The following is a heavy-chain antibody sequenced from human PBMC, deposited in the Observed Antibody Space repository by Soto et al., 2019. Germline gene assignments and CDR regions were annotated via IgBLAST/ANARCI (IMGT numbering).Heavy chain of an antibody. CDR2: IKSKTDGGTT. V-gene: IGHV3-15*01. CDR3: TTDLDYYDSSGPHY. Sequence: GGSLRLSCAASGFTFSNAWMSWVRQAPGKGLEWVGRIKSKTDGGTTDYAAPVKGRFTISRDDSKNTLYLQMNSLKTEDTAVYYCTTDLDYYDSSGPHYWGQGTRVTAPQ. CDR1: GFTFSNAW. D-gene: IGHD3-22*01. J-gene: IGHJ4*02.